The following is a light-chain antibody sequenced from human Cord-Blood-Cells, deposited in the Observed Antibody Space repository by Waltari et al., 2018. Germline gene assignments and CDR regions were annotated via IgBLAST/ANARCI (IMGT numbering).Light chain of an antibody. J-gene: IGKJ3*01. V-gene: IGKV1-39*01. CDR2: AAS. Sequence: DIQLTQSPSSLSASVGDRVTITCQASQSISSYLNWYQQKPGKAPKLLIYAASSLQSGVPSRFSGSGSGTDFTFTISSLQPKDFATYYCQQSYSTPFTFGPGTKVDIK. CDR1: QSISSY. CDR3: QQSYSTPFT.